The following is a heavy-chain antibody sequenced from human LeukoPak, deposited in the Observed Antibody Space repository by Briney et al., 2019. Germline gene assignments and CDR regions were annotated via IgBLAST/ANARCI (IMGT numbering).Heavy chain of an antibody. V-gene: IGHV4-59*01. CDR1: GGSISSYY. Sequence: PSETLSLTCTVSGGSISSYYWSWIRQPPGKGLEWIGYIYYSGSTNYNPSLKSRVTISVDTSKNQSSLKLSSVTAADTAVYYCARGARVIGSGWRYYFDYWGQGTLVTVSS. D-gene: IGHD6-19*01. CDR3: ARGARVIGSGWRYYFDY. CDR2: IYYSGST. J-gene: IGHJ4*02.